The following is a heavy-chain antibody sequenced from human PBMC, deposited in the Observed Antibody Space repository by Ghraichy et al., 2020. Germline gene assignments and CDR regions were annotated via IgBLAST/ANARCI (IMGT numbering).Heavy chain of an antibody. CDR2: IYTSGST. V-gene: IGHV4-4*09. CDR1: GGSISSYY. Sequence: SETLSLTCTVSGGSISSYYWSWIRQPPGKGLEWIGYIYTSGSTNYNPSLKSRVTISVDTSKNQFSLKLSSVTAADTAVYYCARGWQWLVIHWGQGTLVTVSS. J-gene: IGHJ4*02. CDR3: ARGWQWLVIH. D-gene: IGHD6-19*01.